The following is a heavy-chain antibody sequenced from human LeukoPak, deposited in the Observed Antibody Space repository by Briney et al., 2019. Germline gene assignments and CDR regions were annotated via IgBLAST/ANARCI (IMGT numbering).Heavy chain of an antibody. CDR1: AFTFSSYT. CDR3: ARHGKIVVVPATTDAFDI. D-gene: IGHD2-2*01. J-gene: IGHJ3*02. Sequence: GGSLRLSCAASAFTFSSYTMNWVRQAPGKGLEWVSAISSSSSYIYYEDSVKGRFTISRDNAKNSLYLQMNSLRGEDTAVYYCARHGKIVVVPATTDAFDIWGQGTMVTVSS. CDR2: ISSSSSYI. V-gene: IGHV3-21*01.